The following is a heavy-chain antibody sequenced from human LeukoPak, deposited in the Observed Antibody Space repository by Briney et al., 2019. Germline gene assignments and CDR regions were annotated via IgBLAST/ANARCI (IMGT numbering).Heavy chain of an antibody. Sequence: GASVKVSCKASGGTFSSYAISWVRQAPGQGLEWMGGIIPIFGTANYAQKFQGRVTITADESTSTAYMELSSLRSEDTAVYYCASRDGSGTYRDYWGQRTLVTVSS. CDR1: GGTFSSYA. CDR2: IIPIFGTA. CDR3: ASRDGSGTYRDY. V-gene: IGHV1-69*13. D-gene: IGHD3-10*01. J-gene: IGHJ4*02.